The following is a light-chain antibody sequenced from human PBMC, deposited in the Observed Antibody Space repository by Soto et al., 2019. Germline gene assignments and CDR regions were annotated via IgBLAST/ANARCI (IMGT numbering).Light chain of an antibody. CDR2: LAS. CDR1: QTVFRSSDNNNY. Sequence: DIVMTQSPDSLAVSLGARATINCKSSQTVFRSSDNNNYLAWYQQKPGQPPKLLIYLASTRESGVPDRFSGSGSGTDFTLTISSLQAEDVATYYCQQYHSPPVTFGGGTKVEIK. V-gene: IGKV4-1*01. CDR3: QQYHSPPVT. J-gene: IGKJ4*01.